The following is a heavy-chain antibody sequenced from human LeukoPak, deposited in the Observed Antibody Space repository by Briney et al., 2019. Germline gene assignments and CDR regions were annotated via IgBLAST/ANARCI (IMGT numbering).Heavy chain of an antibody. CDR1: GYTFTSYH. D-gene: IGHD3-10*01. V-gene: IGHV1-46*01. CDR2: INPSGGST. CDR3: AREGGVVRGVWRYGMDV. J-gene: IGHJ6*04. Sequence: ASVKVSCKASGYTFTSYHMHWVRQAPGQGLEWMGIINPSGGSTSYAQKFQGRVTMTRDTSTSTVYMELSSLRSEDTAVYYCAREGGVVRGVWRYGMDVWGKGTTVTVSS.